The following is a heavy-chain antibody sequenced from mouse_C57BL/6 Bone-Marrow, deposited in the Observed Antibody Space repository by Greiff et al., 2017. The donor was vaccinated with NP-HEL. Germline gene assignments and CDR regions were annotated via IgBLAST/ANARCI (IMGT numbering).Heavy chain of an antibody. CDR1: GYTFTSYG. V-gene: IGHV1-81*01. Sequence: VQLQQSGAELARPGASVKLSCKASGYTFTSYGISWVKQRTGQGLEWIGEIYPRSGNTYYNEKFKGKATLTADKSSSTAYMELRRLTSEDSAVYFCARWDLLWSFDYWGQGTTLTVSS. D-gene: IGHD2-1*01. CDR3: ARWDLLWSFDY. CDR2: IYPRSGNT. J-gene: IGHJ2*01.